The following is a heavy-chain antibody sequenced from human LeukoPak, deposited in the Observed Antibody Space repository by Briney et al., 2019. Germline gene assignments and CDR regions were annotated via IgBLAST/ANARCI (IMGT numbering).Heavy chain of an antibody. D-gene: IGHD5-24*01. CDR3: ARGRWLQLNWFDP. CDR2: ISPSGGST. Sequence: ASVKVSCKAFGYTFTSNYMHWVRQAPGQGPEWMGVISPSGGSTTYAQKFQGRVTMTRNTSISTAYMELSSLRSEDTAVYYCARGRWLQLNWFDPWGQGTLVTVSS. J-gene: IGHJ5*02. V-gene: IGHV1-46*01. CDR1: GYTFTSNY.